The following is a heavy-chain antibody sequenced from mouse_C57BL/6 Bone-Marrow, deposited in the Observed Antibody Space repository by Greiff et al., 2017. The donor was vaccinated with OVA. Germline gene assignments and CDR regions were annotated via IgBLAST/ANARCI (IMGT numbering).Heavy chain of an antibody. CDR2: ISDGGSYT. CDR3: ARERGLGLGY. J-gene: IGHJ2*01. CDR1: GFTFSSYA. V-gene: IGHV5-4*01. Sequence: EVKLVESGGGLVKPGGSLKLSCAASGFTFSSYAMSWVRQTPEKRLEWVATISDGGSYTYYPDNVKGRFTISRDNAKNNLYLQMSHLKSEDTAMYYCARERGLGLGYWGQGTTLTVSS. D-gene: IGHD4-1*01.